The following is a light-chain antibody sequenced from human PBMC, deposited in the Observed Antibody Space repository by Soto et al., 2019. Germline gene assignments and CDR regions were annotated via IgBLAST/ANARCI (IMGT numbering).Light chain of an antibody. J-gene: IGKJ1*01. CDR3: QKYDSAPT. Sequence: MQMTQSPSSLSSSVGDRVTITCLASQGLRNKLAWSQQKPGKVPKLLIFAASTLQSGVPSRFSGSGSGTDFTLTISSLQPEDVATYYCQKYDSAPTFGLGTKVDIK. CDR1: QGLRNK. CDR2: AAS. V-gene: IGKV1-27*01.